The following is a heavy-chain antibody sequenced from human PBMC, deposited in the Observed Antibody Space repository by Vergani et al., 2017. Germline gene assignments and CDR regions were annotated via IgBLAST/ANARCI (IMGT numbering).Heavy chain of an antibody. CDR1: GFTSSYYG. CDR3: ATKSCGTPGCQIGYFRE. J-gene: IGHJ1*01. V-gene: IGHV3-30*03. Sequence: QVHLVESGGGVVQPGRSLRLSCVVSGFTSSYYGMHWVRQAPGKGLEWVAVISYDGTQKYYADSVKGRFTISRDNSESTLYLQLNSLRTEDTAVYYCATKSCGTPGCQIGYFREWVQGTLVTVSS. CDR2: ISYDGTQK. D-gene: IGHD1-1*01.